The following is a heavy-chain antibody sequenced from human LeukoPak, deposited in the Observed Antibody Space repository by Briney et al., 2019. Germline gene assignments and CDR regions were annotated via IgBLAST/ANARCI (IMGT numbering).Heavy chain of an antibody. V-gene: IGHV3-23*01. D-gene: IGHD3-16*02. CDR2: ISGSGGTT. CDR1: GFTFGSYA. J-gene: IGHJ4*02. Sequence: PGGSLRLSCAASGFTFGSYAMNWVRQAPGKGLEWVSTISGSGGTTYYADSVKGRFTISRDNSKNTLYLQMNSLRAEDTAVYYCAKSPPPYVWGSYRYTEDYWGQGTLVTVSS. CDR3: AKSPPPYVWGSYRYTEDY.